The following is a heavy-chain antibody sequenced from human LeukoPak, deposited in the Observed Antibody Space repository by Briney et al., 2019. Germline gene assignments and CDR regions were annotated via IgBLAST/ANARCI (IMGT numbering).Heavy chain of an antibody. CDR1: GFTFDDYV. Sequence: GGSVRLSCAASGFTFDDYVMHWVRQAPGKGLEWVSLISGDGGSSHYADSVKGRFTISRDNSKNSLLLQMNSLRTEDTAFYYCARDNRRSGYYVNWFHPWGQGTLDPVSS. CDR3: ARDNRRSGYYVNWFHP. V-gene: IGHV3-43*02. CDR2: ISGDGGSS. J-gene: IGHJ5*02. D-gene: IGHD3-3*01.